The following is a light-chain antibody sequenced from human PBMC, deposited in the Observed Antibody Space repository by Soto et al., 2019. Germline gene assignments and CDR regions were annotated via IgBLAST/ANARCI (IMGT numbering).Light chain of an antibody. CDR3: QQFGSSPGFT. CDR1: QSINNRY. Sequence: EIVLTQSPGTLSLSPGERATLSCRASQSINNRYLAWYQQKPGQAPRLLIYAASSTATGIPDRFSGSRSGIYFTITISRVEPADFAVYYCQQFGSSPGFTFGPGTKVDIK. CDR2: AAS. V-gene: IGKV3-20*01. J-gene: IGKJ3*01.